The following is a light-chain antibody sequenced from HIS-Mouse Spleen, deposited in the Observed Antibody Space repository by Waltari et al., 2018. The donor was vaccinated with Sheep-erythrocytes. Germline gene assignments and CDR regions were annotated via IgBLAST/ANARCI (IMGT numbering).Light chain of an antibody. J-gene: IGLJ3*02. CDR2: DVS. CDR1: SSDVGGYNY. Sequence: QSALTQPRSVSGSPGQSVTISCTGTSSDVGGYNYVSWYQQHPGKAPKLMISDVSKRPSGVPDRFSGSKSGNTASLTISGLQAEDEADYYCQAWDSSTAWVFGGGTKLTVL. V-gene: IGLV2-11*01. CDR3: QAWDSSTAWV.